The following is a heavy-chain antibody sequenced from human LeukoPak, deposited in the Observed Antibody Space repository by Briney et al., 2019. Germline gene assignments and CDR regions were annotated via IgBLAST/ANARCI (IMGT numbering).Heavy chain of an antibody. D-gene: IGHD2-21*02. V-gene: IGHV4-34*01. CDR1: NGFDSYY. CDR2: ITYRGSG. J-gene: IGHJ4*02. Sequence: SETLSLTCAVYNGFDSYYMTIVRQPPGKGLEWVGEITYRGSGNYNPSLKGRATISIKVSQRQFSLSLRSVTAADTATYYCGVYGGDWRFDFWGQGTPITVSS. CDR3: GVYGGDWRFDF.